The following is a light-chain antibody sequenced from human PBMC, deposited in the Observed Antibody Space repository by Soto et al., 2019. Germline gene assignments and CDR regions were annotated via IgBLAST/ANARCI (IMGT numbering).Light chain of an antibody. V-gene: IGKV3-20*01. CDR3: QQYGSSFRT. J-gene: IGKJ1*01. Sequence: EIVLTQSPGTLSLSPGERAILSCGASQSVTSNYLAWYQQKPGQAPRLLIYGASSRATGIPDRFSGSGSGTDFTLTISRLEPEDFAVYYCQQYGSSFRTFGQGTKVDIK. CDR2: GAS. CDR1: QSVTSNY.